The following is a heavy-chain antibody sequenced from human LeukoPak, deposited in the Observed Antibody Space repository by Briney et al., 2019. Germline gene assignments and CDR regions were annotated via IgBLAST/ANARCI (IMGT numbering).Heavy chain of an antibody. D-gene: IGHD6-13*01. Sequence: PSETLSLTCTVSGGSISSYYWGWIRQPPGKGLEWIGSIYHGRGIYYNPSLRSRVTISEDTPKNQFFLRLNSVTAADTAVYYCARTGLAPVGGGADYWGQGTLVTVSS. V-gene: IGHV4-38-2*02. J-gene: IGHJ4*02. CDR3: ARTGLAPVGGGADY. CDR2: IYHGRGI. CDR1: GGSISSYY.